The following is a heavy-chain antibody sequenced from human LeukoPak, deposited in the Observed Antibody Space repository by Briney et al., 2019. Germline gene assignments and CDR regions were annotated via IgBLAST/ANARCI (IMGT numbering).Heavy chain of an antibody. CDR2: ISPNHGNT. J-gene: IGHJ4*02. CDR3: ARVLGSRYYYDSSGYLDY. CDR1: GYTFTNYA. Sequence: ASVKVSCKASGYTFTNYAISWLRQAPGQGLEWMGWISPNHGNTNYAQELQGRVTMTTDTSTSTAYVELKSLRSDDTAVYYCARVLGSRYYYDSSGYLDYWGQGALVTVSS. D-gene: IGHD3-22*01. V-gene: IGHV1-18*01.